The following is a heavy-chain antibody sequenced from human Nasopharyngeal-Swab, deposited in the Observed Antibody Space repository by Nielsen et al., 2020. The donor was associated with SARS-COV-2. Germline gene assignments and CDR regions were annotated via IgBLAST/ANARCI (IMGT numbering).Heavy chain of an antibody. CDR3: AKRPYCGNNSCYYYFDY. D-gene: IGHD2-2*01. CDR1: RFTFSSYA. V-gene: IGHV3-23*01. J-gene: IGHJ4*02. CDR2: ISGSGGST. Sequence: GESLKISCAASRFTFSSYAMSWVRQAPGKGLEWVSAISGSGGSTYYADSVKGRFTISRDNSKNTLYLQMNSLRAEDTAVYYCAKRPYCGNNSCYYYFDYWGQGTLVTVSS.